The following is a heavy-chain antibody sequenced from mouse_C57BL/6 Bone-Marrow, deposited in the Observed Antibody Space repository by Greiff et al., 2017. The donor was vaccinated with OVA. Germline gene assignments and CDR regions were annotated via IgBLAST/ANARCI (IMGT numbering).Heavy chain of an antibody. V-gene: IGHV1-4*01. CDR3: ARRGIYYGNHFAY. CDR1: GYTFTSYT. CDR2: INPSSGYT. J-gene: IGHJ3*01. D-gene: IGHD2-1*01. Sequence: VQLQQSGAELARPGASVKMSCKASGYTFTSYTMHWVKQRPGQGLEWIGYINPSSGYTKYNQKFKDKATLTADKSSSTAYMQLSRLTSEDSAVYYCARRGIYYGNHFAYWGQGTLVTVSA.